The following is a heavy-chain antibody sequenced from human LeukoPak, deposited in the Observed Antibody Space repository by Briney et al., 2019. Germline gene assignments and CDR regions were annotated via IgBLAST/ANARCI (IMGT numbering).Heavy chain of an antibody. V-gene: IGHV3-53*01. CDR2: IYSGGRT. J-gene: IGHJ3*02. D-gene: IGHD2/OR15-2a*01. CDR1: GFTVSSNY. CDR3: ARDSMEGAFDI. Sequence: GGSLRLSCAVSGFTVSSNYMSWVRQAPGKGLEWVSVIYSGGRTDYADSVKGRFTISRDNSKNTLYLQMNSLGAEDTAVYYCARDSMEGAFDIWGQGIMVTVSS.